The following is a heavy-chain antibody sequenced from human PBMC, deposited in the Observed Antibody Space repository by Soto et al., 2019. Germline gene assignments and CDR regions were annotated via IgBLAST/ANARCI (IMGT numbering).Heavy chain of an antibody. J-gene: IGHJ4*02. CDR1: GFTFSNYA. CDR2: IKQDGSEK. CDR3: AALKSIAARQIDY. V-gene: IGHV3-7*01. Sequence: PGGSLRLSCAASGFTFSNYAINWVRQAPGKGLEWVANIKQDGSEKYYVDSVKGRFTISRDNAKNSLYLQMNSLRAEDTAVYYCAALKSIAARQIDYWGQGTLVTVSS. D-gene: IGHD6-6*01.